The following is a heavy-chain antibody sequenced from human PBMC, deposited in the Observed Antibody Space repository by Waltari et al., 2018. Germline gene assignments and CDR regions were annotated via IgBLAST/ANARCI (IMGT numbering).Heavy chain of an antibody. J-gene: IGHJ4*02. CDR1: GYTFTGYY. CDR2: INPNSGGT. Sequence: QVQLVQSGAEVKKPGASVKVSCKASGYTFTGYYMHWVRQAPGQGLEWMGRINPNSGGTNYAQKFQGRVTMTRDTSTDTAYMELSSLRSEDTAVYYCATGVGDYGIVDYWGQGTLVTVSS. V-gene: IGHV1-2*06. D-gene: IGHD4-17*01. CDR3: ATGVGDYGIVDY.